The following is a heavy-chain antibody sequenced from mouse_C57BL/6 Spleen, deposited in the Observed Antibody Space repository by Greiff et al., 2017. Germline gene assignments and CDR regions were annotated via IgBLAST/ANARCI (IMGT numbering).Heavy chain of an antibody. CDR2: IFPGSGST. D-gene: IGHD2-3*01. J-gene: IGHJ4*01. V-gene: IGHV1-75*01. Sequence: VKLQESGPELVKPGASVKISCKASGYTFTDYYINWVKQRPGQGLEWIGWIFPGSGSTYYNEKFKGKATLTVDKSSSTAYMLLSSLTSEDSAVYFCARRGIYDGYYYAMDYWGQGTSVTVSS. CDR1: GYTFTDYY. CDR3: ARRGIYDGYYYAMDY.